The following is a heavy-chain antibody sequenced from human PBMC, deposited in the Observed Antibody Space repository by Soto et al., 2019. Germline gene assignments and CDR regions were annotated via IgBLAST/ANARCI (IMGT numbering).Heavy chain of an antibody. Sequence: QVQLVQSGAEVKKPGSSVKVSCKASGGTFSSYTISWVRQAPGQGLEWMGRIIPILGIANYAQKFQGRVTITADKXTSTAYXXXXXXXSEDTAVYYCARGESAAPFDPWGQGTLVTVSS. V-gene: IGHV1-69*02. CDR3: ARGESAAPFDP. J-gene: IGHJ5*02. D-gene: IGHD2-15*01. CDR1: GGTFSSYT. CDR2: IIPILGIA.